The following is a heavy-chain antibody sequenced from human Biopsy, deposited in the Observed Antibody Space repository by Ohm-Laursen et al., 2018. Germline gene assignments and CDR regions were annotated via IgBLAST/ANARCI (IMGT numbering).Heavy chain of an antibody. Sequence: ASVKVSCKASGYTFNAYYIHWMRQAPGQGLEWMGWINPATGETRYAQRFQGRVTMTRDTSVTTAYMQLSSLTSDDTALYYCAKPSGGVSTIGFDPWGQGTLVTVTS. V-gene: IGHV1-2*02. CDR2: INPATGET. J-gene: IGHJ5*02. D-gene: IGHD3-16*01. CDR1: GYTFNAYY. CDR3: AKPSGGVSTIGFDP.